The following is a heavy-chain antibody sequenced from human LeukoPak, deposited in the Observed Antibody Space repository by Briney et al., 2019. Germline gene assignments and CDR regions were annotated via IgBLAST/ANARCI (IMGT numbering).Heavy chain of an antibody. CDR3: AREYYYGSGTSYYYYGMDV. J-gene: IGHJ6*02. CDR1: GFTFSSYS. CDR2: ISSSSSYI. D-gene: IGHD3-10*01. Sequence: GGSLRLSCAASGFTFSSYSMNWVRQAPGKGLEWVSSISSSSSYIYYADSVKGRFTISRDNSKNTLYLQMNSLRAEDTAVYYCAREYYYGSGTSYYYYGMDVWGQGTTVTVSS. V-gene: IGHV3-21*01.